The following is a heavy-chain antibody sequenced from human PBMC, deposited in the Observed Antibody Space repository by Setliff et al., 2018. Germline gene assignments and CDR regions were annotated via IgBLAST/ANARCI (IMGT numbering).Heavy chain of an antibody. V-gene: IGHV4-34*01. CDR3: ARDRGSNNSPEDFDY. CDR2: INHSGST. J-gene: IGHJ4*02. CDR1: GGTFSHYY. Sequence: SETLSLTCAAYGGTFSHYYWTWIRQSPGKGLEWIGEINHSGSTNYNPSLKSRVTISIDTSKDQFSLKVRSVTAADTAVYYCARDRGSNNSPEDFDYWGLGTLVTVSS. D-gene: IGHD1-1*01.